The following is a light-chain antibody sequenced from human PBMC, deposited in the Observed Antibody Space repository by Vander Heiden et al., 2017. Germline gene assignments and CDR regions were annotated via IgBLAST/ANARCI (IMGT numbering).Light chain of an antibody. CDR2: DAS. Sequence: EIVLTHSPATLSLFPGERATLPCRASQVISNFLAWYQQKPGQAPRLLIYDASNRATGIPARFSGSGSGTDFTLTIDSLEPEDFAVYYCQQRSNWPTFGPGTKVDI. CDR1: QVISNF. V-gene: IGKV3-11*01. J-gene: IGKJ3*01. CDR3: QQRSNWPT.